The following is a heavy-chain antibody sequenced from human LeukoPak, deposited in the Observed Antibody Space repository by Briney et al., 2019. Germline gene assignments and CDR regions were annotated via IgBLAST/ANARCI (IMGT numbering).Heavy chain of an antibody. V-gene: IGHV3-48*03. CDR2: ISSSGSTI. Sequence: GGSLRLSCAASGFTFSSYEMNWVRQAPGKGLEWVSYISSSGSTIYYADSVKGRFTISRDNAKNSLYLQMNSLRAEDTAVYYCSSLAVAEDYFDYWGQGTLVTVSS. J-gene: IGHJ4*02. CDR1: GFTFSSYE. CDR3: SSLAVAEDYFDY. D-gene: IGHD6-19*01.